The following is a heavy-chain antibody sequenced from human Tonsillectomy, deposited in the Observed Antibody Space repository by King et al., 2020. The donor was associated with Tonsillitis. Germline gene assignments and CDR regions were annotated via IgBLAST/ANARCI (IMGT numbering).Heavy chain of an antibody. CDR1: GFTFSSYW. CDR2: INSDGSST. J-gene: IGHJ6*02. CDR3: ARDQLYVSTPWGYYYGMDV. D-gene: IGHD3-22*01. V-gene: IGHV3-74*01. Sequence: VQLVESGGGLVQPGGSLRLSCAASGFTFSSYWMHWVRQAPGKGLVWVSRINSDGSSTSYADSVKGRFTISRDNAKNTLYLQMNSLRAEDTAVYYCARDQLYVSTPWGYYYGMDVWGQGTTVTVSS.